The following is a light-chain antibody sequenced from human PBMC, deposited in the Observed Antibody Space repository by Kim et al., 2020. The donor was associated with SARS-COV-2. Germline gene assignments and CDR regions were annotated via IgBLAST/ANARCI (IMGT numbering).Light chain of an antibody. V-gene: IGLV1-47*02. CDR1: NSNIGSDY. CDR2: SNN. J-gene: IGLJ3*02. CDR3: AAWDDGLSGWV. Sequence: QSVLTQPPSASGTPGQRVTISCSGTNSNIGSDYIYWYHQLPATAPKLLIYSNNHRPPGVPDRFSGSTSATYASFAIGGLRSEDEADYYCAAWDDGLSGWVFGGGTQLTVL.